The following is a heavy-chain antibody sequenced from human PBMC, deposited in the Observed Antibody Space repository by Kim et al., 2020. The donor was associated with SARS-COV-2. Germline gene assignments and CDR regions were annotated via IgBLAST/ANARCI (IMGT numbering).Heavy chain of an antibody. CDR1: GFTFSDYY. V-gene: IGHV3-11*01. CDR3: ARDLLPCCRELFGERHYYYYDMDV. D-gene: IGHD3-10*02. J-gene: IGHJ6*02. CDR2: ISSSGSTI. Sequence: GGSLRLSCAASGFTFSDYYMSWIRQAPGKGLEWVSYISSSGSTIYYADSVKGRFTISRDNAKNSLYLQMNSLRAEGTAVYYCARDLLPCCRELFGERHYYYYDMDVWGQGTTVTVSS.